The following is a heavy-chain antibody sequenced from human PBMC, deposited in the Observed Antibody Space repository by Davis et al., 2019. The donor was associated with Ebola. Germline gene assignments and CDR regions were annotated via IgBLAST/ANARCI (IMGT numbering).Heavy chain of an antibody. Sequence: GASLKISCAASGFSFTSIWMGWLRQPPGKGLDWVANIKEDGSDKNYVDSVKGRFTISRDNANNLLYLQMNSLRAEDTAVYNCAREEWVYDYWGQGTRVTVYS. CDR1: GFSFTSIW. J-gene: IGHJ4*02. CDR2: IKEDGSDK. CDR3: AREEWVYDY. V-gene: IGHV3-7*03. D-gene: IGHD1-26*01.